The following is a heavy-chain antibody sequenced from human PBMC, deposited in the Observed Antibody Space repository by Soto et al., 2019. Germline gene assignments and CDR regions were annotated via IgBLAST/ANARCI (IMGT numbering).Heavy chain of an antibody. D-gene: IGHD3-22*01. V-gene: IGHV1-8*01. J-gene: IGHJ6*02. CDR3: ASLAMIVVRGYGMDV. Sequence: ASVKVSCKASGHTFTSYDINWVRQATGQGLEWMGWMNPNSGNTGYAQKFQGRVTMTRNTSISTAYMELSSLRSEDTAVYYCASLAMIVVRGYGMDVWGQGTTVTVSS. CDR1: GHTFTSYD. CDR2: MNPNSGNT.